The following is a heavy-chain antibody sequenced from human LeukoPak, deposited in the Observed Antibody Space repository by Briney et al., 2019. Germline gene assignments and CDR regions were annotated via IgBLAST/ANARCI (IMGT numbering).Heavy chain of an antibody. CDR3: AKDAWDIVVVPAAI. V-gene: IGHV3-30*18. CDR2: ISYDGSNK. J-gene: IGHJ4*02. Sequence: GGPLRLSCVASGFTFSSYGMHWVRQAPGKGLEWVAVISYDGSNKYYADSVKGRFTISRDNSKNTLYLQMNSLRAEDTAVYYCAKDAWDIVVVPAAIWGQGTLVTVSS. CDR1: GFTFSSYG. D-gene: IGHD2-2*01.